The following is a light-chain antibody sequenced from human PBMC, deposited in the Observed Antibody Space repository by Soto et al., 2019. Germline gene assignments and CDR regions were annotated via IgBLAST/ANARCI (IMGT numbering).Light chain of an antibody. J-gene: IGLJ2*01. CDR2: EVT. CDR3: SSYAGSKNFVL. CDR1: SSDVGGYNS. Sequence: QSVLTQPPSASGSPGQSVTISCTGTSSDVGGYNSVSWYQQHPGKAPKLMIYEVTKQPSGVPDRFSGSKSGNTASLTVSGLQAEDEADYYCSSYAGSKNFVLFGGGTKLTVL. V-gene: IGLV2-8*01.